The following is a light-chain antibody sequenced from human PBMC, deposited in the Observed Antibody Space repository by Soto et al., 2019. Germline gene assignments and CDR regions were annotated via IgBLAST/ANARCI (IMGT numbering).Light chain of an antibody. Sequence: EIVLTQSPGTLSLSPGERATLSCRAGQTVRSSYLAWYQQIPGQAPRLLIYGASSRATGIPDRFSGSGSGTDLTLTISRLEPEDFAVYYCQQYGTSPTFGQGTKVEVK. CDR1: QTVRSSY. CDR3: QQYGTSPT. V-gene: IGKV3-20*01. J-gene: IGKJ1*01. CDR2: GAS.